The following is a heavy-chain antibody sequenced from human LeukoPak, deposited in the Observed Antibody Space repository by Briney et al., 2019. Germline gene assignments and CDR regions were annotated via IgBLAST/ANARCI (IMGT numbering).Heavy chain of an antibody. V-gene: IGHV3-23*01. CDR2: ISRSGDST. Sequence: GGSLRLSCAASGFSFSNYGMNWVRQAPGKGLEWVSAISRSGDSTYYAASVKGHFTISRDNSEDTLFLQMNSLRADDTAVYDYDYGFELQHWGQGTLVTVSS. D-gene: IGHD4/OR15-4a*01. CDR1: GFSFSNYG. CDR3: DYGFELQH. J-gene: IGHJ1*01.